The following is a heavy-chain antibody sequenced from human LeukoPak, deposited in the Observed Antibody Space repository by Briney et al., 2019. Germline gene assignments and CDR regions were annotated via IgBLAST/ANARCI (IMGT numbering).Heavy chain of an antibody. J-gene: IGHJ6*03. D-gene: IGHD1-26*01. V-gene: IGHV4-34*01. CDR3: ARGTARGSYFYYYYYYMDV. CDR2: INHSGST. Sequence: SETLSLTCAVYGGSFSGYYWSWIRQPPGKGLEWIGEINHSGSTNYNPSLKSRVTISVDTSKNQFSLKLSSVTAADTAVYYCARGTARGSYFYYYYYYMDVWGKGTTVTVSS. CDR1: GGSFSGYY.